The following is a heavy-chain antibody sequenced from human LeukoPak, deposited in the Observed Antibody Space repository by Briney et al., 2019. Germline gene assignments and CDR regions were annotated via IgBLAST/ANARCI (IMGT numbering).Heavy chain of an antibody. V-gene: IGHV1-18*01. CDR3: ARGGNSGWRTPNDDY. CDR1: GDTFTTYA. CDR2: ISAYNGNT. Sequence: GASVKVSCKASGDTFTTYAIIWVRQAPGQGLEWMGWISAYNGNTNYAQKLQGRVTMTTDTSTSTAYMELRSLRSDDTAVYYCARGGNSGWRTPNDDYWGQGTLVTVS. J-gene: IGHJ4*02. D-gene: IGHD6-19*01.